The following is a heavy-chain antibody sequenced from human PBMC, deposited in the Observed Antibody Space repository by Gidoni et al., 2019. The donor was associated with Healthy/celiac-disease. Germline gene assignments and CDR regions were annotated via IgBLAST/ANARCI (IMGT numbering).Heavy chain of an antibody. J-gene: IGHJ4*02. D-gene: IGHD3-10*01. CDR2: IWYDGSNK. CDR1: GFTFSSYG. Sequence: QVQLVESGGGVVQPGRSLRLSCAASGFTFSSYGMHWVRQAPGKGREWVAVIWYDGSNKYYADSVKGRFTISRDNSKNTLYLQMNSLRAEDTAVYYCARDKWFGESPALYFDYWGQGTLVTVSS. V-gene: IGHV3-33*01. CDR3: ARDKWFGESPALYFDY.